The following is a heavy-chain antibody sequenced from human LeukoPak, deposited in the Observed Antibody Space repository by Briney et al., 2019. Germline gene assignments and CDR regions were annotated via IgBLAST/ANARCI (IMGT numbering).Heavy chain of an antibody. CDR1: GFTFSSYA. CDR3: ARFSGYSSGWLVY. CDR2: ISSSGSTI. V-gene: IGHV3-48*04. D-gene: IGHD6-19*01. Sequence: TGGSLRLSCAASGFTFSSYAMSWVRQAPGKGLEWVSYISSSGSTIYYADSVKGRFTISRDNAKNSLYLQMNSLRAEDTAVYYCARFSGYSSGWLVYWGQGTLVTVSS. J-gene: IGHJ4*02.